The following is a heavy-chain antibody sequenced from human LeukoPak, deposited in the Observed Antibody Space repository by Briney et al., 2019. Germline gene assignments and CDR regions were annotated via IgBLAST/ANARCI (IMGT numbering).Heavy chain of an antibody. CDR1: GFTFSSYS. V-gene: IGHV3-21*01. J-gene: IGHJ5*02. CDR3: ARDGYYYDSSGSGA. D-gene: IGHD3-22*01. CDR2: ISSSSRYI. Sequence: GGSLRLSCAASGFTFSSYSMNWVRQAPGKGLEWVSSISSSSRYIYYADSVKGRFTISRDNAKNSLYLQMNSLRAEDTAVYYCARDGYYYDSSGSGAWGQGTLVTVSS.